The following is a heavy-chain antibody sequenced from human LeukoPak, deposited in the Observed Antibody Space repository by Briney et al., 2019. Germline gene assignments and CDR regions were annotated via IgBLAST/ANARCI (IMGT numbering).Heavy chain of an antibody. D-gene: IGHD3-10*01. CDR3: ARDLRGYGMDV. Sequence: ASVKVSCKASGYTFTSYGISWVRQAPGQGLEWMGWISAYNGNTNYAQKLQGRVTMTTDTSTSTAYMELSSLRSEDTAVYYCARDLRGYGMDVWGQGTTVTVSS. CDR2: ISAYNGNT. V-gene: IGHV1-18*01. J-gene: IGHJ6*02. CDR1: GYTFTSYG.